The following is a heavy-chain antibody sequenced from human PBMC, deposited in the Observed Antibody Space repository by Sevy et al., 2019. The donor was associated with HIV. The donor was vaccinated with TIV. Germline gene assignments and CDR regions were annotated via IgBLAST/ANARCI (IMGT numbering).Heavy chain of an antibody. J-gene: IGHJ4*02. CDR1: GFTFSSYA. CDR3: ARDLPHLLPWELTRGSDY. D-gene: IGHD3-16*01. CDR2: ISHDEILK. Sequence: GGSLRLSCAASGFTFSSYALHWFRQAPGKGLEWVAVISHDEILKEYADSVKGRFTISRDSSKNTIYLEMNSLRPEDTAVYYCARDLPHLLPWELTRGSDYWGQGTLVTVSS. V-gene: IGHV3-30*04.